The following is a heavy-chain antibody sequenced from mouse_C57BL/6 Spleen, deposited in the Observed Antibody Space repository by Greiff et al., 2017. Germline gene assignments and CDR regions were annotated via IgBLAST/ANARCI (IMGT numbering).Heavy chain of an antibody. CDR2: FYPGSGSI. CDR3: ARHEEGYYGSSFYYFDY. V-gene: IGHV1-62-2*01. Sequence: VQLQQSGAELVKPGASVKLSCKASGYTFTEYTIHWVKQRSGQGLEWIGWFYPGSGSIKYNEKFKDKATLTADKSSSTVYMELSRLTSEDSAVYFCARHEEGYYGSSFYYFDYWGQGTTLTVSS. D-gene: IGHD1-1*01. J-gene: IGHJ2*01. CDR1: GYTFTEYT.